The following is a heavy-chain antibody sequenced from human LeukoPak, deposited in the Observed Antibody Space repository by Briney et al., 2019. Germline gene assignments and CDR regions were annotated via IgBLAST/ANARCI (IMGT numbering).Heavy chain of an antibody. CDR2: IRYDGNII. CDR3: VRDHYDSSGRRLNH. CDR1: GFSFNNYC. D-gene: IGHD3-22*01. J-gene: IGHJ5*02. Sequence: GGSLRLSCAASGFSFNNYCMRWVRQAPGKGLEWVAFIRYDGNIITYADSVKGRFTISRDITKNTLYLQMSSLRAEDTAIYYCVRDHYDSSGRRLNHWGQGALVTVSS. V-gene: IGHV3-30*02.